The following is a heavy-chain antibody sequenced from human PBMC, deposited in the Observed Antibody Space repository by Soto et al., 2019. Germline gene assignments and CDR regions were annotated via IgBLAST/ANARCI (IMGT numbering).Heavy chain of an antibody. Sequence: PSETLSLTCTVSGGCISSGGYYWSWIRQPPGKGLEWIGFVYYTGIARYNPSLKSRVTISVDTSKNQFSLKLTSVTAADTAIYYCARRIVPTETFDYWGQGTLATRLL. CDR3: ARRIVPTETFDY. CDR2: VYYTGIA. CDR1: GGCISSGGYY. V-gene: IGHV4-61*08. J-gene: IGHJ4*02. D-gene: IGHD5-12*01.